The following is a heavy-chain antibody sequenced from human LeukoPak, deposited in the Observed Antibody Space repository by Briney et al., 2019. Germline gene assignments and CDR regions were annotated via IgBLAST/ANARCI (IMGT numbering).Heavy chain of an antibody. D-gene: IGHD6-13*01. CDR1: GGTFSSYA. Sequence: GASVKVSCKASGGTFSSYAISWVRQAPGQGLEWMGRIITIIGIANYAQKFQGRVTITANKSTSTAYMEMSSLRSEDTAVYYCARVPGIAAAGIDYWGQGTLVTVSS. J-gene: IGHJ4*02. V-gene: IGHV1-69*04. CDR3: ARVPGIAAAGIDY. CDR2: IITIIGIA.